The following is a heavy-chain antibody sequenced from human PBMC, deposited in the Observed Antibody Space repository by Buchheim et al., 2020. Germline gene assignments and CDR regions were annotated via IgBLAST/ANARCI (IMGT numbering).Heavy chain of an antibody. Sequence: EVQLVESGGGLVQPGGSLRLSCAASGFTFSSYSMNWVRPAPGKGLEWVSYISSSSRTVYYADSVKGRFTISRDNAKNSLYLQMNSLRAEDTAVYYCARDLYFYDSSGYYYWGQGTL. CDR2: ISSSSRTV. CDR1: GFTFSSYS. CDR3: ARDLYFYDSSGYYY. J-gene: IGHJ4*02. V-gene: IGHV3-48*01. D-gene: IGHD3-22*01.